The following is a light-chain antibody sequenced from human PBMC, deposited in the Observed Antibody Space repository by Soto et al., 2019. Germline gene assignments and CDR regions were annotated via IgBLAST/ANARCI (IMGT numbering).Light chain of an antibody. Sequence: QPVLTQPPSASGTPGQRVSISCSGSSSNIESHSVDWYQHFPGTAPKLVINSNDQRPSGVPDRFSGSKSGTSASLAISGLQAEDEADYYCATWDDGVNGVLFGGGTKLTVL. CDR2: SND. V-gene: IGLV1-44*01. CDR3: ATWDDGVNGVL. J-gene: IGLJ2*01. CDR1: SSNIESHS.